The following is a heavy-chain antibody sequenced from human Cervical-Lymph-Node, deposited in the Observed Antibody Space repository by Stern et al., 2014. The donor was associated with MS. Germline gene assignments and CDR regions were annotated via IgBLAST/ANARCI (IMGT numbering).Heavy chain of an antibody. CDR3: ALRRSYYVY. V-gene: IGHV1-69*01. CDR2: LIPFIGAI. J-gene: IGHJ4*02. Sequence: QVQLVESGSEVKKPGSSVKVSCKASGDIFSSYDLSWVRLAPGEGLEWGGGLIPFIGAIRYGQKFHGSVTTNTDDVTGSSLMDVANLTSDDTAVYYCALRRSYYVYWGQGTLITVSS. CDR1: GDIFSSYD. D-gene: IGHD4-11*01.